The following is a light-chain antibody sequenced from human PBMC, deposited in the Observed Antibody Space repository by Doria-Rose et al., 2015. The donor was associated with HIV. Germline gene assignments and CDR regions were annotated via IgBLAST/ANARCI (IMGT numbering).Light chain of an antibody. CDR2: EVS. J-gene: IGKJ3*01. V-gene: IGKV2D-29*02. CDR1: QSLVNSDGKTY. CDR3: MQTILLPFT. Sequence: TQSPLSLSVTPGQPASISRRSSQSLVNSDGKTYLYWYLQMPGQSPQLLIYEVSNRFSGVPDRFSGSGSGTDFTLKISRVEPEDFGVYYCMQTILLPFTFGPGTTVDIK.